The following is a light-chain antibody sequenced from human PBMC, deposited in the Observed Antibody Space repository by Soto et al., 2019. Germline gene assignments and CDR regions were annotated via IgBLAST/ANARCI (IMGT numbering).Light chain of an antibody. J-gene: IGLJ1*01. CDR3: TSYAGGNNV. CDR2: EVN. CDR1: SSDVGGYNY. Sequence: QSVLTQPPSASGSPGRSVTISCTGTSSDVGGYNYVSWYQQHPGKVPKLMVYEVNKRPSGVPDRFSGSKSGNTASLTVSGLQAEDEADYYCTSYAGGNNVFGTGTQLTVL. V-gene: IGLV2-8*01.